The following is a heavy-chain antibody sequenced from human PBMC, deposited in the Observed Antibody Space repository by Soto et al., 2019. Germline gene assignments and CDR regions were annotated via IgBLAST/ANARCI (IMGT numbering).Heavy chain of an antibody. J-gene: IGHJ4*02. CDR2: IWYDGSNK. V-gene: IGHV3-33*01. D-gene: IGHD6-13*01. CDR1: GFTFSSYG. CDR3: ASYRGAAAATSNTTFDY. Sequence: GGSLRLSCAASGFTFSSYGMHWVRQAPGKGLEWVAVIWYDGSNKYYADSVKGRFTISRDNSKNTLYLQMNSLRAEDTAVYYCASYRGAAAATSNTTFDYWGQGTLVTVSS.